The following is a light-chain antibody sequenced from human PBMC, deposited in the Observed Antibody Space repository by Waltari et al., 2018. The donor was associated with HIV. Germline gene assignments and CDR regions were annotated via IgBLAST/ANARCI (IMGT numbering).Light chain of an antibody. CDR2: RNN. V-gene: IGLV1-47*01. CDR3: AAWDDSLSGWV. Sequence: QSVLTQPPSASGTPGQRVTIPCSGSSSTIGSNYVYWYQQLPGTAPKLRIYRNNQRPSGVPDRFSGSKSGTSASLAISGLRSEDEADYYCAAWDDSLSGWVFGGGTKLTVL. CDR1: SSTIGSNY. J-gene: IGLJ3*02.